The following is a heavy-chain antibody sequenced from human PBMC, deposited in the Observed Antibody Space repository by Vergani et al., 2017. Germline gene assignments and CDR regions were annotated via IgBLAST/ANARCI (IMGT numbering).Heavy chain of an antibody. D-gene: IGHD5-18*01. CDR1: GGTFSSYA. Sequence: QVQLVQSGAEVKKPGASVKVSCKASGGTFSSYAISWVRQAPGQGLEWMGRIIPILGIANYAQKFQGRVTITADKSTSTAYLELSSLRSEDTAVYYCSRCGYSYGYLGKLAFDIWGQGTMVTVSS. V-gene: IGHV1-69*04. CDR3: SRCGYSYGYLGKLAFDI. J-gene: IGHJ3*02. CDR2: IIPILGIA.